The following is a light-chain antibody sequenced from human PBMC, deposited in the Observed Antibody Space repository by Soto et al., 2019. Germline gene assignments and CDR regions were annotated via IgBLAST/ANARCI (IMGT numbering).Light chain of an antibody. CDR3: QQANSFPPT. CDR2: SAS. Sequence: IQMTQFPSFVSASVGDRVNITCRASQGFNNWLGWYQHQAGKAPKLLIYSASTLQSGVSARFSGSGSGTEFTLTISSLQPEDSATYYCQQANSFPPTFGGGTKVEVK. J-gene: IGKJ4*01. V-gene: IGKV1-12*01. CDR1: QGFNNW.